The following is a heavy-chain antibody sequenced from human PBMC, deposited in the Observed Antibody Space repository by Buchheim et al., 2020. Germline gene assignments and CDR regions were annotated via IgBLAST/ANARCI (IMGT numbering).Heavy chain of an antibody. D-gene: IGHD5-18*01. Sequence: EVQLVESGGGLVKPGGSLRLSCAASGFTFSNAWMSWVRQAPGKGLEWVGRIESETYGATTDYAAPVKGRLTITRADSPNTVYLQMNSLRNEDTAVYYCTAKDTALAHWGQGT. CDR2: IESETYGATT. J-gene: IGHJ4*02. CDR3: TAKDTALAH. CDR1: GFTFSNAW. V-gene: IGHV3-15*04.